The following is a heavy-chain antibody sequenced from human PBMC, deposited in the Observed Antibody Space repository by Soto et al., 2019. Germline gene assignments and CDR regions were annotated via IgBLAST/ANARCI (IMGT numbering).Heavy chain of an antibody. J-gene: IGHJ5*02. V-gene: IGHV3-23*01. CDR3: AKETAVAGTSGWFDP. CDR2: ISGSGGST. Sequence: EVQLLESGGGLVQPGGSLRLSCAASGFTFSTYAMSWVLQAPGKGLEWVSGISGSGGSTYYADSVKGRFTISRDNSKNTLYVQMNSRRAEDTAVYYCAKETAVAGTSGWFDPWGQGTLVTVSS. D-gene: IGHD6-19*01. CDR1: GFTFSTYA.